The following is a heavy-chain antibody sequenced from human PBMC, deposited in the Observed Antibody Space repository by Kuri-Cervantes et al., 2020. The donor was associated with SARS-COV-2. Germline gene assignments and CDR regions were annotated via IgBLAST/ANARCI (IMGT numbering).Heavy chain of an antibody. Sequence: GGSLRLSCAASGFTFSSYAMHWVRQAPGKGLEWVAVISYDGGNKYYADSVKGRFTISRDNSQNTLYLHMKSLRSEDTAMYYCAKDRVGVQDFWGQGTLVTVSS. CDR1: GFTFSSYA. CDR3: AKDRVGVQDF. V-gene: IGHV3-30-3*01. CDR2: ISYDGGNK. D-gene: IGHD2-21*01. J-gene: IGHJ4*02.